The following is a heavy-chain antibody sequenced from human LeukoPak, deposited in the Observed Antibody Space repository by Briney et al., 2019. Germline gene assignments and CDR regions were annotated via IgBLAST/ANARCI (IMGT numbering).Heavy chain of an antibody. CDR1: GGSISSGTYH. D-gene: IGHD1-26*01. V-gene: IGHV4-39*07. Sequence: SETLSLTCTVSGGSISSGTYHWGWIRQPPGKGLEWIGSMDYSGNTYYNPSLKSRLTVSIDTSKNQFSLKLNSVAAADTAVYYCARYASGSYFRGIDYWGQGTLVTVSS. CDR3: ARYASGSYFRGIDY. CDR2: MDYSGNT. J-gene: IGHJ4*02.